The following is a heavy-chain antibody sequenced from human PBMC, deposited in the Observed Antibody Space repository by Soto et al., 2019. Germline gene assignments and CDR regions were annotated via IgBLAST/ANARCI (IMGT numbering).Heavy chain of an antibody. CDR3: ARARFYSDSSGYYSTFDY. Sequence: SETLSLTCAVYGGSFSGFYWSWIRQPPGKGLEWIGEVSHSGSTNYNPSLKSRVTISADTSKSQFFLKLTSVTAADTAVYYCARARFYSDSSGYYSTFDYWGQGTVVTVSS. CDR2: VSHSGST. V-gene: IGHV4-34*01. D-gene: IGHD3-22*01. J-gene: IGHJ4*02. CDR1: GGSFSGFY.